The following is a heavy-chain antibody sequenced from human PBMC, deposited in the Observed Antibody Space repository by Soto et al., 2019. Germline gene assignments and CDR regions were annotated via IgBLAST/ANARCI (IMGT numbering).Heavy chain of an antibody. CDR1: GYTFTGYY. CDR2: INPNSGGT. J-gene: IGHJ5*01. D-gene: IGHD3-10*01. V-gene: IGHV1-2*04. CDR3: ARDGHYYGSGSYSPTNWFDS. Sequence: ASVKVSCKASGYTFTGYYMHWVRQAPGQGLEWMGWINPNSGGTSYAQKFQGWVTMTRDTSTSTAYMELRSLRSDDTAVYYCARDGHYYGSGSYSPTNWFDSWGQGTLVTVSS.